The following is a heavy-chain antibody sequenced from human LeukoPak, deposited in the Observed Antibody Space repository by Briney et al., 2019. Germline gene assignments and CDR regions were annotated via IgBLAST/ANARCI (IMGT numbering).Heavy chain of an antibody. CDR1: GFTFSSYW. Sequence: GGSLRLSCAASGFTFSSYWMSWVRQSPGTGLEWLANIRQDGTEKNYVDSVKGRFTVSRDNAKNSLCLQMNSLRAEDTAVYYCARAYSGTYRIGDYWGQGTLVTVSS. D-gene: IGHD1-26*01. J-gene: IGHJ4*02. V-gene: IGHV3-7*01. CDR2: IRQDGTEK. CDR3: ARAYSGTYRIGDY.